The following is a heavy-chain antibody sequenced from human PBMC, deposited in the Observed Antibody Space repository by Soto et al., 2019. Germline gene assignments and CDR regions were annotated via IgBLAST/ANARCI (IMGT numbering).Heavy chain of an antibody. J-gene: IGHJ3*02. CDR2: IYYSGST. CDR3: AREHSSGYYYCALDI. CDR1: GGSISSGGYY. Sequence: SETLSLTCTVSGGSISSGGYYWSWIRQHPGKGLEWIGYIYYSGSTYYNPSLKSRVTISVDTSKNQFSLKLSSVTAADTAVYYCAREHSSGYYYCALDIWGQGTMVTLSS. D-gene: IGHD3-22*01. V-gene: IGHV4-31*03.